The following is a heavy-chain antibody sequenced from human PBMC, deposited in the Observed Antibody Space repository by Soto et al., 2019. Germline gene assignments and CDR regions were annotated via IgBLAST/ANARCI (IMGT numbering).Heavy chain of an antibody. CDR3: AREVPAAMGGVPYYYVDV. CDR2: IYYSGST. J-gene: IGHJ6*03. D-gene: IGHD2-2*01. CDR1: GGSLSSGNFY. Sequence: QVQLQESGPGLVRPSQTLSLTCAVSGGSLSSGNFYWNWIRQHPGKGLEWIGYIYYSGSTYYNPSPNSRVTISVDTSNNQFSLKLGSVTAADTAVYYCAREVPAAMGGVPYYYVDVWGKGTTVTVSS. V-gene: IGHV4-31*11.